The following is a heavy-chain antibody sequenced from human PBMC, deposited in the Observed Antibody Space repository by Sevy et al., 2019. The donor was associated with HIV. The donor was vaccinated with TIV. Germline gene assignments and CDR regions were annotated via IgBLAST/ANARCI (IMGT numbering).Heavy chain of an antibody. CDR2: INHSGST. Sequence: SETLSLTCAVYGGSFSGYYWSWIRQPPGKGLEWVGEINHSGSTNYNPSLKSRITISVDTSNNQFSLKLSSVTAADTAVYYSARHCSSSSCSHAFGIWGQGTMVTVSS. D-gene: IGHD2-2*01. CDR1: GGSFSGYY. V-gene: IGHV4-34*01. CDR3: ARHCSSSSCSHAFGI. J-gene: IGHJ3*02.